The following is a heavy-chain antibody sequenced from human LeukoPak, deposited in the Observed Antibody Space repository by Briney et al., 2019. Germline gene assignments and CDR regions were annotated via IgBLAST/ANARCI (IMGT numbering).Heavy chain of an antibody. J-gene: IGHJ6*03. CDR3: ARGDLVRGYYYMDV. CDR1: GYTFTGYH. D-gene: IGHD6-6*01. CDR2: INPNSGGT. V-gene: IGHV1-2*02. Sequence: ASVKVSCKASGYTFTGYHMHWVRQAPGQGLEWMGWINPNSGGTNYAQKFQGRVTMSRDTSISTAYMDLSRLRSDDTAVYYCARGDLVRGYYYMDVWGKGTTVTVSS.